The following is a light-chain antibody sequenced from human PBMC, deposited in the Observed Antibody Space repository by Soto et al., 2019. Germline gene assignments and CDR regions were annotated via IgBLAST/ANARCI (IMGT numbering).Light chain of an antibody. CDR1: QSLLHSNGYNY. CDR3: MRALQMPYT. Sequence: DIVMTQTPLSMSVTPGEPASISCRSSQSLLHSNGYNYLDWYLQKPGQSPQVLIYLGSNRASGVPDRFSGSGSGTDFTLKISRVEAEDVGVYYCMRALQMPYTFGQGTKLEIK. CDR2: LGS. V-gene: IGKV2-28*01. J-gene: IGKJ2*01.